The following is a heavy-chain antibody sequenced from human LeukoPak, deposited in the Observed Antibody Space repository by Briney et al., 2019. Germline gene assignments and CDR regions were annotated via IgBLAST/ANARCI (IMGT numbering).Heavy chain of an antibody. V-gene: IGHV3-53*01. D-gene: IGHD2-15*01. J-gene: IGHJ4*02. CDR3: ARGGGYYPIDY. CDR1: GFTVCCNY. Sequence: GGSLRLPCVVSGFTVCCNYISWVRQAPGKGLEWVSVLYSDGRTYYADSVKGRFTISRDTSKNTLYLQVNSLRAEDTAVYYCARGGGYYPIDYWGKGTLVTVSS. CDR2: LYSDGRT.